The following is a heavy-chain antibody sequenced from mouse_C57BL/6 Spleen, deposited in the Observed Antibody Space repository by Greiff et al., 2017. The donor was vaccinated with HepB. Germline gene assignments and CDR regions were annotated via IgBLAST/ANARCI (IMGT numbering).Heavy chain of an antibody. D-gene: IGHD1-1*01. CDR2: IYPGDGDT. V-gene: IGHV1-82*01. J-gene: IGHJ2*01. Sequence: VQLQQSGPELVKPGASVKISCKASGYAFSSPWMNWVKQRPGKGLEWLGRIYPGDGDTNYNGKFKGKATLTADKSSSTAYMQLSHLTSEDSAVYYCAREYDGSSNGYWGQGTTLTVSS. CDR1: GYAFSSPW. CDR3: AREYDGSSNGY.